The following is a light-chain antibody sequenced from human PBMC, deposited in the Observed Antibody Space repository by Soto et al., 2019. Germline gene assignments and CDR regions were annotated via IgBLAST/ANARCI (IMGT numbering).Light chain of an antibody. V-gene: IGKV3-11*01. Sequence: EIVLTQSPATLSLSPGERATLSCRASQSVSSYLAWYQQRPGQPPRLLIYDASTRASGIPPRFSASGSGTDFTLTISSLEPEDFAVYYCQQRSNLPPITFGQGTRLEIK. CDR3: QQRSNLPPIT. CDR1: QSVSSY. J-gene: IGKJ5*01. CDR2: DAS.